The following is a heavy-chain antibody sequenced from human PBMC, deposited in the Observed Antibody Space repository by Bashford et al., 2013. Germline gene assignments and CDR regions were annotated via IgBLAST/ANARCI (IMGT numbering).Heavy chain of an antibody. CDR3: ARRTGARYIDL. Sequence: ESLKISCQGFGVQVFRLLDRLGAPSAREGPEGMGLIYPDDSNTRLSPSFEGQVTFSADTAINTVYLQWNSLKASDSGIYYCARRTGARYIDLWGRGTLVTVSS. D-gene: IGHD3/OR15-3a*01. CDR1: GVQVFRLL. CDR2: IYPDDSNT. J-gene: IGHJ2*01. V-gene: IGHV5-51*01.